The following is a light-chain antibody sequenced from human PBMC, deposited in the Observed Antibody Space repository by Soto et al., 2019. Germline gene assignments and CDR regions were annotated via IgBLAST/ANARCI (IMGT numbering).Light chain of an antibody. CDR2: GAS. CDR1: QNINSRY. Sequence: EIVLTQSPGTLSLSPGERATLSCRASQNINSRYLAWYQQKPGQAPRLLIYGASSRATGIPDRFSGSGSGTDFTLTISSLEPDDFAVYYCQQFGTSPGFTFGPGTKVDIK. V-gene: IGKV3-20*01. J-gene: IGKJ3*01. CDR3: QQFGTSPGFT.